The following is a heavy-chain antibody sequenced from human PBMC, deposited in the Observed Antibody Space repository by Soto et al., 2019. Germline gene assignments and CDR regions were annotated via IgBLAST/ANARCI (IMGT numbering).Heavy chain of an antibody. CDR2: IYYRGTT. Sequence: SETLSLTCSVSGVSTSNHYWTWIRKPPGQGPEWIGCIYYRGTTNYNASFNSRVTTSVDTSKNQFSLKLSSVTAADTAVYYCARRYGSCFDYWGQGTLVTVSS. CDR3: ARRYGSCFDY. V-gene: IGHV4-59*08. J-gene: IGHJ4*02. CDR1: GVSTSNHY. D-gene: IGHD5-18*01.